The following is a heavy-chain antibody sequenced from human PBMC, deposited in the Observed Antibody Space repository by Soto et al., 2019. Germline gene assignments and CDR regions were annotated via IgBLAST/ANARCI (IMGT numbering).Heavy chain of an antibody. J-gene: IGHJ4*02. CDR1: GYTFTNHW. CDR3: ASRHGYSYDFDY. V-gene: IGHV5-10-1*01. Sequence: PGESLKISCNCSGYTFTNHWISWVRQKPGQGLEWMGRIDPSDSRTKYNPSFEGHVTISVDKSIGATFLQWSSLEASDTAVYYCASRHGYSYDFDYWGQGTLVTVYS. CDR2: IDPSDSRT. D-gene: IGHD5-18*01.